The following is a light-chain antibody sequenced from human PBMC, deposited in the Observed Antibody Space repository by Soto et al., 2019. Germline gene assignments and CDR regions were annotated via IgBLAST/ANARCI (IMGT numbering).Light chain of an antibody. CDR1: QSISRF. J-gene: IGKJ1*01. CDR2: AAS. CDR3: QQTYITPPWT. V-gene: IGKV1-39*01. Sequence: DIQMTQSPSSLSASVGDRVTITCRASQSISRFLNWYQQKSGKPPQLLIYAASSLQSGVPSRFRGSGSGTDFNLTISSLQPEDFATYYCQQTYITPPWTFGQGSKVEIK.